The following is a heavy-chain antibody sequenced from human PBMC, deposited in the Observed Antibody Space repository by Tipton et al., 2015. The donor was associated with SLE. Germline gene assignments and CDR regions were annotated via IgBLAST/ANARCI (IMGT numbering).Heavy chain of an antibody. Sequence: TLSLTCTVSDGSIISSSYYWGWIRQPPGKGLEWIGSFYYSGSNYYNPSLKSRVTISVDTSKNQFSLKLSSVTAADTAVYYCARVIVGATGWFDPWGQGTLVTVSS. V-gene: IGHV4-39*07. J-gene: IGHJ5*02. D-gene: IGHD1-26*01. CDR3: ARVIVGATGWFDP. CDR1: DGSIISSSYY. CDR2: FYYSGSN.